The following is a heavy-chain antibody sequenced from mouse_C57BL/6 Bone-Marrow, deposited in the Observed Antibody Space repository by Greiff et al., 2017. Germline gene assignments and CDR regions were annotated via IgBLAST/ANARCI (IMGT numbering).Heavy chain of an antibody. CDR3: ARSRYYGSSYKDYYAMDY. V-gene: IGHV1-42*01. CDR2: INPSTGGT. CDR1: GYSFTGYY. D-gene: IGHD1-1*01. Sequence: EVQLQQSGPELVKPGASVKISCKASGYSFTGYYMNWVKQSPDKSLEWIGEINPSTGGTTYNQKFKAKATLTVDKSSSTAYMQLKSLTSEDSAFYDCARSRYYGSSYKDYYAMDYWGQGTSVTVSS. J-gene: IGHJ4*01.